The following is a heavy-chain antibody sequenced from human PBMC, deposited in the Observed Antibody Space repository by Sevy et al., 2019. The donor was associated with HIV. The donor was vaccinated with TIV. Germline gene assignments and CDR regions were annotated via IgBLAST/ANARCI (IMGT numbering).Heavy chain of an antibody. D-gene: IGHD3-10*01. CDR3: ARDRGEILRSAFKS. V-gene: IGHV3-30*04. Sequence: GGSLRLSCAASGFTFSEFGMHWVRQAPGKGLEWVAVISHDGRNNKYNADSVKGRFTISRDNSKNTLYLQMNSLIADDTAIYYCARDRGEILRSAFKSWGQGTLVTVSS. CDR2: ISHDGRNNK. CDR1: GFTFSEFG. J-gene: IGHJ5*02.